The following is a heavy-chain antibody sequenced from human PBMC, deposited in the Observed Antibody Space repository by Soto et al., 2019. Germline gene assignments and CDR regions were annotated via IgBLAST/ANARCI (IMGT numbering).Heavy chain of an antibody. Sequence: SGGSLRLSWAASGCTFSTYWMSWVRQAPGKGLEWVANIKQDGSEKYYVDSVKGRFTISRDNAKNSLYLQMNSLRAEDTAVYYCAREEYSSGRTKWGQGTLVTVSS. CDR1: GCTFSTYW. CDR2: IKQDGSEK. V-gene: IGHV3-7*01. J-gene: IGHJ4*02. D-gene: IGHD6-19*01. CDR3: AREEYSSGRTK.